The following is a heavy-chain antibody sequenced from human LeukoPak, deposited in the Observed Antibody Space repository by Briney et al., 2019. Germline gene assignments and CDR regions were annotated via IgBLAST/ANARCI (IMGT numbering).Heavy chain of an antibody. D-gene: IGHD2-21*01. CDR2: IWYDGSNK. CDR3: ARVILDYGMDV. J-gene: IGHJ6*02. CDR1: GFTFRSYG. V-gene: IGHV3-33*01. Sequence: GGSLRLSCAASGFTFRSYGMHWVRQAPGKGLEWVAVIWYDGSNKYYADSVKGRFTISRDNSKNTLYLQMNSLRAEDTAVYYRARVILDYGMDVWGQGTTVTVSS.